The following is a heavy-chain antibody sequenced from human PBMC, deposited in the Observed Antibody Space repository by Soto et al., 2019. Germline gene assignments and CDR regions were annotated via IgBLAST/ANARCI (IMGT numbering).Heavy chain of an antibody. CDR3: ANSYDGYSGYDDGLPFDY. Sequence: VGSLRLSCAASGFTFSRYGMHWVRQAPGKGLEWVAVISYDGSNKYYADSVKGRFTISRDNSKNTLYLQMNSLRAEDTAVYYCANSYDGYSGYDDGLPFDYWGQGTLVTVSS. CDR1: GFTFSRYG. D-gene: IGHD5-12*01. V-gene: IGHV3-30*18. J-gene: IGHJ4*02. CDR2: ISYDGSNK.